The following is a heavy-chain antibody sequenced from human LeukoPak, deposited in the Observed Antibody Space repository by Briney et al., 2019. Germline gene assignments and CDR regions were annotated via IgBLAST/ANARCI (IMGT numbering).Heavy chain of an antibody. Sequence: SETLSLTCTVSGGSISSYYWSWIRQPPGKGLEWIGYIYYSGSTNYNPSLKSRVTISVDMSKNQFSLKLSSVTAADTAVYYCARSRYTMVRGVSPLTGWGQGTLVTVSS. J-gene: IGHJ4*02. D-gene: IGHD3-10*01. V-gene: IGHV4-59*08. CDR2: IYYSGST. CDR1: GGSISSYY. CDR3: ARSRYTMVRGVSPLTG.